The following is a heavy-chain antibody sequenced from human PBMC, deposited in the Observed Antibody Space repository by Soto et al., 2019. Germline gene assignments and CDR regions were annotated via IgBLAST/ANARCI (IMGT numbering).Heavy chain of an antibody. CDR3: ARWGPSSSSRYYYYGMDV. J-gene: IGHJ6*02. CDR1: GGSISSYY. D-gene: IGHD6-6*01. Sequence: LSLTCTVSGGSISSYYWSWIRQPPGKVLEWIGYIYYSGSTNYNPSLKSRVTISVDTSKNQCSLKLSSLTAADTAVYYCARWGPSSSSRYYYYGMDVWGQGTKATVSS. CDR2: IYYSGST. V-gene: IGHV4-59*01.